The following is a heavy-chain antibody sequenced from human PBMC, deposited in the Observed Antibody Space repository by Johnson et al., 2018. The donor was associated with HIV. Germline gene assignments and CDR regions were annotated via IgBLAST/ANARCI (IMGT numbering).Heavy chain of an antibody. CDR2: IRYDGSNK. CDR3: AKALARYSSGWHDAFDI. D-gene: IGHD6-19*01. Sequence: QVQLVESGGGVVQPGGSLRLSCAASGFTFSSYGMHWVRQAPGKGLAWVAFIRYDGSNKYYADSVKGRFTISRDNSKNTLYLQMNSLRAEDTAVYYCAKALARYSSGWHDAFDIWGQGTMVTVSS. V-gene: IGHV3-30*02. J-gene: IGHJ3*02. CDR1: GFTFSSYG.